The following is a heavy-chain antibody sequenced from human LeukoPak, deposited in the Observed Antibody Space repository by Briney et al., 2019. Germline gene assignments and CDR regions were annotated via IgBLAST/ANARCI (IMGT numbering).Heavy chain of an antibody. CDR3: ARMVVVVPAAIYYYYYGMDV. J-gene: IGHJ6*02. CDR1: GGSISSGGYY. CDR2: IYYSGST. Sequence: SQTLSLTRTVSGGSISSGGYYWSWIRQHPGKGLEWIGYIYYSGSTYYNPSLKSRVTISVDTSKNQFSLKLSSVTAADTAVYYCARMVVVVPAAIYYYYYGMDVWGQGTTVTVSS. D-gene: IGHD2-2*01. V-gene: IGHV4-31*03.